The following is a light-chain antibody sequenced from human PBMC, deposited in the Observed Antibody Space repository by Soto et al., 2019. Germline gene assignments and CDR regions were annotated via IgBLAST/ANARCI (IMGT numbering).Light chain of an antibody. J-gene: IGKJ4*01. Sequence: DIQMTQSPSSLSASVVDRVTITCRACQSISSYLNWYQQKPGKAPKLLIYAASTLQSGVPSRFSGSGSGTDFTLTISSLQPEDFATYYCQESDAFPYTFGGGTKVDIK. V-gene: IGKV1-39*01. CDR1: QSISSY. CDR2: AAS. CDR3: QESDAFPYT.